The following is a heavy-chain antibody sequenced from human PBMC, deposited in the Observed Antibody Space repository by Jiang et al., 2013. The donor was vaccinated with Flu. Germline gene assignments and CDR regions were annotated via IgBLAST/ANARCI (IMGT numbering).Heavy chain of an antibody. CDR1: GFIFRTYA. Sequence: VQLVESGGGAVQPGRSLRLSCAASGFIFRTYAMSWVRQAPGKGPEWVAFISFDGATKFYAESVRGRFSISRDNSKNILYLQMNRLGTDDTGVYYCARPGAPRTVFGGVSSFFDSWGQGNPSSLSP. CDR3: ARPGAPRTVFGGVSSFFDS. D-gene: IGHD3-16*01. V-gene: IGHV3-30-3*01. CDR2: ISFDGATK. J-gene: IGHJ4*02.